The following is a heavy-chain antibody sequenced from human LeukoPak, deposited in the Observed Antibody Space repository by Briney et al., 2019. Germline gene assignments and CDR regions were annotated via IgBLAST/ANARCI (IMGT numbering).Heavy chain of an antibody. CDR2: ISAYNRDT. CDR1: GYTFTSYG. D-gene: IGHD4-23*01. Sequence: ASVKVSCKASGYTFTSYGISWVRQAPGQGLEWVGWISAYNRDTNYAQKAQGRVTMTTDTSTTTAYMELRSLRSDDTAVYYCARDTSGGPYFDYWGQGTLVTVAS. V-gene: IGHV1-18*01. CDR3: ARDTSGGPYFDY. J-gene: IGHJ4*02.